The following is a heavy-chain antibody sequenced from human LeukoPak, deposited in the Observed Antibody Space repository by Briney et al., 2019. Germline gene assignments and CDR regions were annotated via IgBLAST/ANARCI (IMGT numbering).Heavy chain of an antibody. J-gene: IGHJ6*03. Sequence: GGSLRLSCAASGFTVSSNYMSWVRQAPGKGLEWVSVIYSGGSTYYADSVKGRFTISRDNSKNTLYLQMNSLRAEDTAVYYCARDYSSSWKGNYYYYYMDVWGKGTTVTVSS. CDR1: GFTVSSNY. D-gene: IGHD6-13*01. CDR2: IYSGGST. V-gene: IGHV3-66*02. CDR3: ARDYSSSWKGNYYYYYMDV.